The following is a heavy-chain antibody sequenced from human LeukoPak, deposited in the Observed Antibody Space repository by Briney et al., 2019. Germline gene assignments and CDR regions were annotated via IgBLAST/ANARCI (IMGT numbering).Heavy chain of an antibody. CDR2: IIPILGIA. V-gene: IGHV1-69*04. CDR3: ARYDFWSGFSAFDI. Sequence: SVKVSCKASGGTFSSYAISWVRQAPGQGLEWMGRIIPILGIANYAQKFQGRVTITADKSTSTAYMGLSSLRSEDTAVYYCARYDFWSGFSAFDIWGQGTMVTVSS. CDR1: GGTFSSYA. J-gene: IGHJ3*02. D-gene: IGHD3-3*01.